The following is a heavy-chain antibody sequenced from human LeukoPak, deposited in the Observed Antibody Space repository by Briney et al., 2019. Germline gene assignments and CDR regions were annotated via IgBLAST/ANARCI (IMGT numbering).Heavy chain of an antibody. CDR2: ISGSGGST. CDR3: AKVRKYSSSSLYFDY. V-gene: IGHV3-23*01. Sequence: PGGSLRLSCAVSGFTFSSYAMSWVRQAPGKGLEWVSAISGSGGSTYYADSVKGRFTISRDNSKNTLYLQMNSLRAEDTAVYYCAKVRKYSSSSLYFDYWGQGTLVTVSS. CDR1: GFTFSSYA. D-gene: IGHD6-6*01. J-gene: IGHJ4*02.